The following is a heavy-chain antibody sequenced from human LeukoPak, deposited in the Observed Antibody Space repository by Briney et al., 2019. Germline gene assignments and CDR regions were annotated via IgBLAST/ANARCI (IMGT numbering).Heavy chain of an antibody. V-gene: IGHV3-74*01. D-gene: IGHD6-13*01. Sequence: GGSLRLTCAASAFTFSSYWMHWVRQAPGKGLVWVSRINSGGSSRSYADYVKGRFTISRDDAKNTLYLQMSSLSVDDTAIYYCTRGSPGYSSSWLDFWGQGILVTVSS. J-gene: IGHJ4*02. CDR2: INSGGSSR. CDR3: TRGSPGYSSSWLDF. CDR1: AFTFSSYW.